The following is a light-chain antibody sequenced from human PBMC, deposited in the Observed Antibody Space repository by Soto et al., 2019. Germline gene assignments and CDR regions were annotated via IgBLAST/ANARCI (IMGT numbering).Light chain of an antibody. CDR1: QSITTY. CDR2: AAS. Sequence: DIQMTQSPSSLSASVGDRVTVTCRASQSITTYLNWYQQKPGKAPKLLIYAASSLQSGVPSRFSGSGSGTDFTLTITSLQPEDFATYICQQSYGTPWTFSQGTKVEIK. V-gene: IGKV1-39*01. J-gene: IGKJ1*01. CDR3: QQSYGTPWT.